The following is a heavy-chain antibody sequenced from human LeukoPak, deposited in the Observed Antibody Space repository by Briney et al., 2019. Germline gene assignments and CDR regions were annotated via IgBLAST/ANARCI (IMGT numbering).Heavy chain of an antibody. D-gene: IGHD1-26*01. Sequence: PGGSLRLSCAASGFTFSTYGFHWVRQAPGKGLEWVSVFYCCGGSTYYADSVKGRFTISRDNAKNSLYLQVNSLRAEDTAVYFCARVLAVGATLCFDYWGQGTLVTVSS. CDR1: GFTFSTYG. CDR2: FYCCGGST. V-gene: IGHV3-NL1*01. CDR3: ARVLAVGATLCFDY. J-gene: IGHJ4*02.